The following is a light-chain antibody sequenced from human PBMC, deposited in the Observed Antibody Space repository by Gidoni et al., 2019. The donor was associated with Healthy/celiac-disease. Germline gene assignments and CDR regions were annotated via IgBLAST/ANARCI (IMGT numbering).Light chain of an antibody. CDR2: DAS. CDR3: QQYDNLPLT. CDR1: QDISNY. V-gene: IGKV1-33*01. Sequence: DIQMTQSTSSLSASVGDRVTITCQASQDISNYLNWYQQKPGKAPKLLIYDASNLETGVPSRFSGSVSGTDVTFTISSLHPEDIATYYCQQYDNLPLTFGGGTKVEIK. J-gene: IGKJ4*01.